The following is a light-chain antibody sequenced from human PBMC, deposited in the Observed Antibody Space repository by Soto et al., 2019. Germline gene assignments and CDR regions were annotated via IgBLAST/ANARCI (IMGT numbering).Light chain of an antibody. CDR1: SSVVGGYNY. CDR3: SSYAGSSNV. J-gene: IGLJ1*01. Sequence: QSVLTQPRSASGSPGQSVAISCTGTSSVVGGYNYVSWYQQHSGKAPKLVIYEVNKRPSGVPDRFSGPKSGNSASLTVSGLQAEDEADYYFSSYAGSSNVFRTGTKLTVL. V-gene: IGLV2-8*01. CDR2: EVN.